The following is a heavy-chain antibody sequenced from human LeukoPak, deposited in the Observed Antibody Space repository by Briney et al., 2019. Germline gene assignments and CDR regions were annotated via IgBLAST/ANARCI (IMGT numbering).Heavy chain of an antibody. D-gene: IGHD3-22*01. Sequence: PGGSPRLSCAASGFTFSSYGMSWVRQAPGKGLEWVSYISSSSSTIYYADSVKGRFTISRDNAKNSLYLQMNSLRAEDTAVYYCARDIDSSGYYFAYWGQGTLVTVSS. V-gene: IGHV3-48*04. CDR1: GFTFSSYG. J-gene: IGHJ4*02. CDR2: ISSSSSTI. CDR3: ARDIDSSGYYFAY.